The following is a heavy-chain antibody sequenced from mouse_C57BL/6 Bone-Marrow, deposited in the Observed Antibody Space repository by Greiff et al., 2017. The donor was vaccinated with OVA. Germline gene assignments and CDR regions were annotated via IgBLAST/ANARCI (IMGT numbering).Heavy chain of an antibody. V-gene: IGHV5-6*01. CDR1: GFTFSSYG. CDR3: ARQGDWVDY. CDR2: ISSGGSYT. D-gene: IGHD4-1*01. J-gene: IGHJ2*01. Sequence: EVKLVESGGDLVKPGGSLKLSCAASGFTFSSYGMSWVRQTPDKRLEWVATISSGGSYTYYPDSVKGRFTISRDNAKNTLYLQMSSLKSEDTAMYYCARQGDWVDYWGQGTTLTVSS.